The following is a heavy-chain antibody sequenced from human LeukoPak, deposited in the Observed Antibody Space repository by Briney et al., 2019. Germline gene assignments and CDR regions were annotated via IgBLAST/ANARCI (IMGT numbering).Heavy chain of an antibody. Sequence: ASVKVSCKASGYTFTGYYMHWVRQAPGQGLEWMGWINPNSGGTNYAQKFQGRVTMTRDTSISTAYMELSRLRSDDTAAYYCARDFLYCSSTSCLRGYSYGYWFDYWGQGTLVTVSS. CDR2: INPNSGGT. V-gene: IGHV1-2*02. CDR3: ARDFLYCSSTSCLRGYSYGYWFDY. J-gene: IGHJ4*02. D-gene: IGHD2-2*01. CDR1: GYTFTGYY.